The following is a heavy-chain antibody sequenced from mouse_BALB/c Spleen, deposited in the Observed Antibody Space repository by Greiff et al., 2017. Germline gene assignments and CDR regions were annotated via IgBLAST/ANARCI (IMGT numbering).Heavy chain of an antibody. CDR2: ISYSGST. D-gene: IGHD2-12*01. CDR1: GYSITSDYA. Sequence: EVKLMESGPGLVKPSQSLSLTCTVTGYSITSDYAWNWIRQFPGNKLEWMGYISYSGSTSYNPSLKSRISITRDTSKNKFFLQLNSVTTEDTATYYCARDTNDFDYWGQGTTLTVSS. J-gene: IGHJ2*01. V-gene: IGHV3-2*02. CDR3: ARDTNDFDY.